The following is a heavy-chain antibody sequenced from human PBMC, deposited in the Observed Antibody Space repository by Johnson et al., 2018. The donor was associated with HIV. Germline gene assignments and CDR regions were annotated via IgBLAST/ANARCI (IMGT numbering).Heavy chain of an antibody. J-gene: IGHJ3*02. CDR2: IKSKTDGGTT. V-gene: IGHV3-15*01. CDR1: GFTFTNAW. CDR3: ARGGLGDYVVAFDI. Sequence: MQLVESGGGLVKPGGSLRLSCAVSGFTFTNAWMSWVRQAPGKGLEWVGHIKSKTDGGTTDYAAPVKGRFTISRDDSENTLYLQMNSLRAEDTAVYYCARGGLGDYVVAFDIWGQGTMVTVSS. D-gene: IGHD4-17*01.